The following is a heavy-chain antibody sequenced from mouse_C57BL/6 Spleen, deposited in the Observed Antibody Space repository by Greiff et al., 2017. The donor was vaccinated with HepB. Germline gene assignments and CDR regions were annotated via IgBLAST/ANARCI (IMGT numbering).Heavy chain of an antibody. CDR1: GYTFTDYE. D-gene: IGHD1-1*02. V-gene: IGHV1-15*01. Sequence: VKLVESGAELVRPGASVTLSCKASGYTFTDYEMHWVKQTPVHGLEWIGAIDPETGGTAYNQKFKGKAILTADKSSSTAYMELRSLTSEDSAVYYCTGGRFDYWGQGTTLTVSS. J-gene: IGHJ2*01. CDR2: IDPETGGT. CDR3: TGGRFDY.